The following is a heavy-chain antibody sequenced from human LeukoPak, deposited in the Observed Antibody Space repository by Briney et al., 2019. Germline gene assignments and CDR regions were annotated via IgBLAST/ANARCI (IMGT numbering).Heavy chain of an antibody. CDR1: GFSFSRYE. J-gene: IGHJ4*02. CDR2: IERRSSTI. V-gene: IGHV3-48*03. Sequence: GGALRLSCATSGFSFSRYEMKWVRQAPGRGLELVAYIERRSSTIYYAYCMEGRVTVSRDNDKNSLYMQMNSLRVGDTTIYYCAREEYQVLLDWGQGILVTVAS. D-gene: IGHD2-15*01. CDR3: AREEYQVLLD.